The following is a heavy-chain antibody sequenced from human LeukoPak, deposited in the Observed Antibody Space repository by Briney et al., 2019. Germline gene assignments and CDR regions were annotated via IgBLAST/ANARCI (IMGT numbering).Heavy chain of an antibody. CDR2: LNDSGNT. D-gene: IGHD2-15*01. J-gene: IGHJ5*02. CDR3: ARRLRIGAAEWFDP. Sequence: SETLSLTCSVSSGSVRSNYYSWAWIRQAPGKGLEWVGGLNDSGNTYYNPSLKSRLTMSVDTSKNHFSLNLKSVAAADTSVYYCARRLRIGAAEWFDPWGQGIMVTVSS. CDR1: SGSVRSNYYS. V-gene: IGHV4-39*02.